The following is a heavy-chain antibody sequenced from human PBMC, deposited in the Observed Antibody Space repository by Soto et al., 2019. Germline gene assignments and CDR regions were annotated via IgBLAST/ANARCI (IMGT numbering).Heavy chain of an antibody. CDR1: GFTFSSYG. CDR3: AKDASGSSWYFDY. Sequence: PGGSLRLSCAASGFTFSSYGMHWVRQVPGKGLEWVAVISYDGSNKYYADSVKGRFTISRDNSKNTLYLQMNSLRAEDTAVYYCAKDASGSSWYFDYWGQGTLVTVSP. V-gene: IGHV3-30*18. CDR2: ISYDGSNK. D-gene: IGHD6-13*01. J-gene: IGHJ4*02.